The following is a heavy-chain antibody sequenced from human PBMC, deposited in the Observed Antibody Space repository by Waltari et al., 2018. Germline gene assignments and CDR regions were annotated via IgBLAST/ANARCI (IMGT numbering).Heavy chain of an antibody. Sequence: QVQLVQSGAEVKKPGASVKVSCKASGYTFTSYGISWVRQAPGQGLEWMGWMSAYNGNTNYAKKPQGRVTMTTDTSTSTAYMELRSLRSDDTAVYYCARGMKAWSGYYGGSATYFDYWGQGTLVTVSS. CDR2: MSAYNGNT. D-gene: IGHD3-3*01. CDR1: GYTFTSYG. V-gene: IGHV1-18*01. CDR3: ARGMKAWSGYYGGSATYFDY. J-gene: IGHJ4*02.